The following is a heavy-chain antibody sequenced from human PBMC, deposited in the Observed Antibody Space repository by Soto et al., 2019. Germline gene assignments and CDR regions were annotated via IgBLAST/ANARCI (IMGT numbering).Heavy chain of an antibody. V-gene: IGHV3-20*01. CDR1: GFTFDDYG. Sequence: GGSLRLSCAASGFTFDDYGMSWVRQAPGKGLEWVSGINWNGGSTGYADSVKGRFTISRDNAKSSLYLQMNSLRAEDTALYHCARFMFGTLGYCSGGSCPVGAFDIWGQGTMVTVSS. D-gene: IGHD2-15*01. CDR2: INWNGGST. CDR3: ARFMFGTLGYCSGGSCPVGAFDI. J-gene: IGHJ3*02.